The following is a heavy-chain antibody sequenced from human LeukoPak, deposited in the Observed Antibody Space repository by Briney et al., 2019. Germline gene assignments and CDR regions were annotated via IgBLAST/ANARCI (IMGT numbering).Heavy chain of an antibody. V-gene: IGHV4-39*01. CDR3: ATRDFDIGWFDP. J-gene: IGHJ5*02. CDR1: GGSISTSTYY. CDR2: YCYSGST. Sequence: SETLSLTCTVSGGSISTSTYYWAWVRQPPGKGLEWIGSYCYSGSTYYHPSLKSRVTISADTSRNQFSLRLNFVTAADTAVYYCATRDFDIGWFDPWGQGTLVTVSS. D-gene: IGHD3-22*01.